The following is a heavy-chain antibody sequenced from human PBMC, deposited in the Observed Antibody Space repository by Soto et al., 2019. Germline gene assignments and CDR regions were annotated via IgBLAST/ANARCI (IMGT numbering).Heavy chain of an antibody. CDR1: GYTFTSYA. CDR2: INAGNGNT. CDR3: ARDSIMITFGGVSHFDN. Sequence: ASVKVSCKASGYTFTSYAMHWVRQAPGQRLEWMGWINAGNGNTKYSQKFQGRVTITRDTSASTAYMELSSLRSEDTAVYYCARDSIMITFGGVSHFDNWGQGTLVTVSS. J-gene: IGHJ4*02. V-gene: IGHV1-3*01. D-gene: IGHD3-16*01.